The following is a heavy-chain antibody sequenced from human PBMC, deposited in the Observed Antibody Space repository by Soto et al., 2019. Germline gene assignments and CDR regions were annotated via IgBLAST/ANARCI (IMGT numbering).Heavy chain of an antibody. CDR2: ERQDGSQK. V-gene: IGHV3-7*01. Sequence: PGGSLRLSCEASGFTFSSYWMSSVRQAPGKGLEWVANERQDGSQKFLVDSVKGRFTNSRDNAKISMYLQMSSLRAADTAVYYCGRDGSSGWHFDSWGQGTLVTVSS. J-gene: IGHJ4*02. CDR3: GRDGSSGWHFDS. CDR1: GFTFSSYW. D-gene: IGHD6-19*01.